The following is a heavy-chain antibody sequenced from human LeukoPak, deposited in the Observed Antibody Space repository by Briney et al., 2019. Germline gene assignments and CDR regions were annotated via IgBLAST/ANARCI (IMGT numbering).Heavy chain of an antibody. V-gene: IGHV3-9*03. Sequence: GGSLRLSXAASGFAFDDYAMHWVRQAPGKGLEWVSGISWNSGSIGYADSVKGRFTISRDNAKNSLYLQMNSLRAEDMALYYCAKGLSYDSSGYYDYWGQGTLVTVSS. D-gene: IGHD3-22*01. CDR3: AKGLSYDSSGYYDY. CDR2: ISWNSGSI. J-gene: IGHJ4*02. CDR1: GFAFDDYA.